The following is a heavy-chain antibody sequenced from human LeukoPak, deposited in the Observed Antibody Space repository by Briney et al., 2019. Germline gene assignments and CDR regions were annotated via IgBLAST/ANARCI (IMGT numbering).Heavy chain of an antibody. J-gene: IGHJ4*02. CDR2: INPSSGGT. V-gene: IGHV1-2*02. Sequence: ASVKVSCKASGYTFTGYYMHWVRQAPGQGLEWMGWINPSSGGTNYAQKFQGRVTMTRDTSISTAYMELSRLRSDDTAVYYCARASYYYDSSGYYHRTYYFDYWGQGTLVTVSS. CDR1: GYTFTGYY. D-gene: IGHD3-22*01. CDR3: ARASYYYDSSGYYHRTYYFDY.